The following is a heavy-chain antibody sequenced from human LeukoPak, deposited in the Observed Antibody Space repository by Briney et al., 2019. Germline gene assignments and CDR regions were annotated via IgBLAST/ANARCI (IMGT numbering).Heavy chain of an antibody. V-gene: IGHV1-69*04. D-gene: IGHD3-10*01. CDR3: ARDLLAEYYYGSGSYSLGY. CDR1: GGTFSSYT. J-gene: IGHJ4*02. CDR2: IVPILGIA. Sequence: SVKVSCRASGGTFSSYTISWVRQAPGQGLEWMGRIVPILGIANYAQKFQGRVTITADKSTSTAYMELSSLRSEDTAVYYCARDLLAEYYYGSGSYSLGYWGQGTLVTVSS.